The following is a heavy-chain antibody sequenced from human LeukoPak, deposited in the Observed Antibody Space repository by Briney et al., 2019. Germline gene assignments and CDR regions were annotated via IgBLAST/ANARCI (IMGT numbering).Heavy chain of an antibody. Sequence: GGSLRLSCAASGFTFSDYYMSWIRQAPGKGLEWVSYISSSGSTIYYADSVKGRFTIFRDNAKNSLYLQMNSLRAEDTAVYYCARVKYYDSSGYFPYYFDYWGQGTLVTVSS. J-gene: IGHJ4*02. CDR1: GFTFSDYY. D-gene: IGHD3-22*01. CDR2: ISSSGSTI. V-gene: IGHV3-11*01. CDR3: ARVKYYDSSGYFPYYFDY.